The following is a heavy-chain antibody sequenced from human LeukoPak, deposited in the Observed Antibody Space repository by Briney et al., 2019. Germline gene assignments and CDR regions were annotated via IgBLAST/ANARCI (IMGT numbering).Heavy chain of an antibody. Sequence: GGSLRLSCAASGFTVSSNYMSWVRQAPGKGLEWVSLIYSGGSTYYADSVKGRFTISRDNSKNTMYLQMNSLRAEDTAVYYCARDGSGSPLPIFDYWGQGILVTVSS. CDR1: GFTVSSNY. J-gene: IGHJ4*02. CDR3: ARDGSGSPLPIFDY. D-gene: IGHD1-26*01. CDR2: IYSGGST. V-gene: IGHV3-66*01.